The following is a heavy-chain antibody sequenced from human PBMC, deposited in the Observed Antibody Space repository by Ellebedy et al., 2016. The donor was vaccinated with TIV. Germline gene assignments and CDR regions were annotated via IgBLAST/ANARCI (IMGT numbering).Heavy chain of an antibody. J-gene: IGHJ4*02. D-gene: IGHD5-12*01. V-gene: IGHV3-66*01. Sequence: PGGSLRLSCAASGFTVSNKNMNWVRQAPTKGLEWVSGLASGGRAYYADSMKGRFTVSRFNSRNTLFLQMNNLRAEDTAVYYCATSGNDWDYFDFWGQGTLVSVSS. CDR2: LASGGRA. CDR3: ATSGNDWDYFDF. CDR1: GFTVSNKN.